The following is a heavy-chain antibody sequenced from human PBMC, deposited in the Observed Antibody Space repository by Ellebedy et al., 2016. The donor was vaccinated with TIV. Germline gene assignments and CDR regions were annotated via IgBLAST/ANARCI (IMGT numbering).Heavy chain of an antibody. CDR2: ISAYNGNT. D-gene: IGHD3-22*01. CDR1: GYTFTSYG. V-gene: IGHV1-18*01. Sequence: ASVKVSXKASGYTFTSYGISWVRQAPGQGLEWMGWISAYNGNTNYAQKLQGRVTMTTDTSTSTAYMELRSLRSDDTAVYYCARGYDSSGYYSYYYYYYMDVWGKGTTVTVSS. J-gene: IGHJ6*03. CDR3: ARGYDSSGYYSYYYYYYMDV.